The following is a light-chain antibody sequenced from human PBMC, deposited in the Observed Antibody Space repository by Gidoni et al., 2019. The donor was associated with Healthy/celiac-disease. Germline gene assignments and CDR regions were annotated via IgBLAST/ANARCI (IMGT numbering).Light chain of an antibody. CDR2: AAT. J-gene: IGKJ4*01. Sequence: DIQMTQSPSSLSASVGDRVTLTRRASQGISNYLAWFQQKPGQAPKSLIQAATSLQSGVPSKSSGIGSGTDLTLTIGSLQPKDLATYYGQQYNSYPRTFGGGTKVEIK. V-gene: IGKV1-16*02. CDR1: QGISNY. CDR3: QQYNSYPRT.